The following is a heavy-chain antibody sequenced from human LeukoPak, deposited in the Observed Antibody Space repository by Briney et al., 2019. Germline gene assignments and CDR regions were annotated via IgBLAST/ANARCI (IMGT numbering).Heavy chain of an antibody. D-gene: IGHD1-26*01. CDR1: GFPFSRYA. J-gene: IGHJ4*02. CDR3: AKIKVPPLSIVNSRHAPGGTDY. CDR2: ISSDGDNK. Sequence: GGSLRLSCAASGFPFSRYALHWVRQAPGKGLEWVAVISSDGDNKYYADSVKGRFTISRDDSKNTLYLQMNSLRAEDTAVYYCAKIKVPPLSIVNSRHAPGGTDYWGQGTLVTVSS. V-gene: IGHV3-30-3*02.